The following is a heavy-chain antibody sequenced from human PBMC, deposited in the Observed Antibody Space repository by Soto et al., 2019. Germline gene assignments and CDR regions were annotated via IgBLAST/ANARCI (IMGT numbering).Heavy chain of an antibody. CDR1: GGSVSSGSYY. V-gene: IGHV4-61*01. Sequence: QVQLQESGSGLVKPSETLSLTCTVSGGSVSSGSYYWSWIRQPPGKGLEWIGYVYYSGSTNYNPALXXRXSXXVDTSKNQFSLKLSSVTAADTAVYYCVRGTRIASDWGQGTLVTVSS. J-gene: IGHJ4*02. D-gene: IGHD6-13*01. CDR3: VRGTRIASD. CDR2: VYYSGST.